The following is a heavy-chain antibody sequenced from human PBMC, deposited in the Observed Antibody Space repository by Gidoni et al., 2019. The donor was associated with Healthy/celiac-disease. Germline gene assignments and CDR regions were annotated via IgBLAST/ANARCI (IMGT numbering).Heavy chain of an antibody. CDR3: ARGAYCSGGSCYSSYYYMDV. CDR2: IGTACDP. CDR1: GFTFSSYD. J-gene: IGHJ6*03. Sequence: EVQLVESGGGLVQPGGSLRLYCAASGFTFSSYDMHWVRQATGKGLEWVSAIGTACDPYYPGSVKGRFTISRENAKNSLYLQMNSLRAGDTAVYYCARGAYCSGGSCYSSYYYMDVWGKGTTVTVSS. D-gene: IGHD2-15*01. V-gene: IGHV3-13*05.